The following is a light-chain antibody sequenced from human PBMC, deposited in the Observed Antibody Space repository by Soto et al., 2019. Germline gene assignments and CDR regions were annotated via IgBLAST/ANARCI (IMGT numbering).Light chain of an antibody. V-gene: IGKV1-9*01. CDR1: QGISSF. Sequence: DIQLTQSPSFLSASVGDRVTIPCRASQGISSFLAWYQQKPGKAPNLLIYAASTLQSGVPSRFSGSGSGTEFTLTISSLQPEDFATYSCQQLNSYPLTFGGGTKVEIK. CDR3: QQLNSYPLT. J-gene: IGKJ4*01. CDR2: AAS.